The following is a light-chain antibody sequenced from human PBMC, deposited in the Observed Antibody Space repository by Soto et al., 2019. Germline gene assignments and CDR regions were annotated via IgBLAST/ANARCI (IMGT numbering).Light chain of an antibody. CDR2: SNN. J-gene: IGLJ1*01. Sequence: QSVLTQPPSASGTPGQRVTISCSGSSSNFGSKTVNWYQQLPGTAPNLLIYSNNQRPSGVPDRFSGSKSGTSASLAISGLQSEDEADYYCAAWDDSLNGSYVFGTGTKVTVL. CDR1: SSNFGSKT. CDR3: AAWDDSLNGSYV. V-gene: IGLV1-44*01.